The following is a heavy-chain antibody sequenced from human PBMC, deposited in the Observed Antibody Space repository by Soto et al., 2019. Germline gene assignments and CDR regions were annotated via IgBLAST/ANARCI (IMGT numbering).Heavy chain of an antibody. Sequence: QVQLVESGGGVVQPGRSLRLSCAASGFTFSSYGMHWVRQAPGKGLEWVAVISYDGSNKYYAASVKGRFTISRDNSKNTLYLQANSLRAEDTAVYYCAKEPLSSSSPDFDYWGQGTLVTVSS. D-gene: IGHD6-13*01. CDR3: AKEPLSSSSPDFDY. V-gene: IGHV3-30*18. CDR2: ISYDGSNK. J-gene: IGHJ4*02. CDR1: GFTFSSYG.